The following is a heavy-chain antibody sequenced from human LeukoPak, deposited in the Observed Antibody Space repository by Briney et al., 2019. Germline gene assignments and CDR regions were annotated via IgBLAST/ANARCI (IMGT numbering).Heavy chain of an antibody. D-gene: IGHD6-19*01. J-gene: IGHJ3*02. CDR2: IYTSGST. CDR1: GGSISSYY. Sequence: PSETLSLTCTVSGGSISSYYWSWIRQPAGKGLEWIGRIYTSGSTNYNPSLKSRVTISVDTSKNQFSLKLSSVTAADTAVYYCARHKYSSGWPPEGAFDIWGQGTMVTVSS. CDR3: ARHKYSSGWPPEGAFDI. V-gene: IGHV4-4*07.